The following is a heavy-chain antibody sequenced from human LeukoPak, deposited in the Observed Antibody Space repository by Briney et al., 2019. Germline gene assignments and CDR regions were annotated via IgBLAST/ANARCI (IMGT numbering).Heavy chain of an antibody. Sequence: SETLSLTCTVSGGSVSSGSYYWSWIRQPPGKGLEWIEYIYYSGSTNYNPSLKSRVTISVDTSKNQFSLKLSSVTAADTAVYYCATGAYSSSWYYYYGMDVWGQGTTVTVSS. D-gene: IGHD6-13*01. V-gene: IGHV4-61*01. CDR1: GGSVSSGSYY. J-gene: IGHJ6*02. CDR2: IYYSGST. CDR3: ATGAYSSSWYYYYGMDV.